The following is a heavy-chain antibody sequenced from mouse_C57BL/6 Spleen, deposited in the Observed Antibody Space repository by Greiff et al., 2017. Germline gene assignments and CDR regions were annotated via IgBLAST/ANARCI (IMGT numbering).Heavy chain of an antibody. V-gene: IGHV1-80*01. CDR3: ARDYYYGSSGDY. CDR1: GYAFSSYW. J-gene: IGHJ2*01. CDR2: IYPGVGDT. Sequence: LQQSGASVKISCNASGYAFSSYWMYWVKQRPGKGLEWIGQIYPGVGDTNYNGKFKGKATLTADKSSSTAYMQLSSMTSEDSAVYFYARDYYYGSSGDYWGQGTTLTVSS. D-gene: IGHD1-1*01.